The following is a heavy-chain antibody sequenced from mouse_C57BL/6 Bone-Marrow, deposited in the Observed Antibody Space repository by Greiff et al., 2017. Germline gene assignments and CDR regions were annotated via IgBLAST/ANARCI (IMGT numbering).Heavy chain of an antibody. D-gene: IGHD6-5*01. CDR1: GYTFTSYW. CDR3: AICPYYYGL. V-gene: IGHV1-74*01. CDR2: IHTSDSDT. J-gene: IGHJ1*03. Sequence: VKLQQPGAELVKPGASVKVSCKASGYTFTSYWMHWVKQRPGKGLEWIGRIHTSDSDTNYKQKLKGKATLTVDKSSSTAYMQLSSLTSEDSAVYYFAICPYYYGLWGTGTTGTGSS.